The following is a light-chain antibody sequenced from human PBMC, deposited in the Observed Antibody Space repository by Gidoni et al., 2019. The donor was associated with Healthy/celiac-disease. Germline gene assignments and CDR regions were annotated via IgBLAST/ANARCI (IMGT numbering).Light chain of an antibody. V-gene: IGKV3-20*01. CDR3: QQYGSSPEYT. CDR2: GAS. CDR1: QSVSSSY. Sequence: EIVLTQSPGTLSLSPGERATISCRASQSVSSSYLAWYQQKPGQAPRLLIYGASSRATGIPDRFSGSGSGTDFTLTISRLEPEDFAVYYCQQYGSSPEYTFGQXTKLEIK. J-gene: IGKJ2*01.